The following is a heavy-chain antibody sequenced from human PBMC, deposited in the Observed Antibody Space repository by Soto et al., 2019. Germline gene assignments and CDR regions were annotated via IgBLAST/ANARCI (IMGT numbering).Heavy chain of an antibody. Sequence: SETLSLTCTVSGGSISSYYWSWIRQPPGKGLEWIGYIYYSGSTNYNPSLKSRVTISVDTSKNQFSLKLSSVTAADTAAYYCASFTMTRNWFDPWGQGTLVTVSS. J-gene: IGHJ5*02. V-gene: IGHV4-59*01. CDR3: ASFTMTRNWFDP. CDR2: IYYSGST. D-gene: IGHD2-2*01. CDR1: GGSISSYY.